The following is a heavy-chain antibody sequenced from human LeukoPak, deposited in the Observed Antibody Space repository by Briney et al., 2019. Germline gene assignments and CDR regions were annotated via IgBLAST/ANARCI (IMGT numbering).Heavy chain of an antibody. CDR1: GISVSGTF. Sequence: GGALRLSCVASGISVSGTFMSWVRPAPGKGLEWVSIMYSGGATHYADSVKVRFSVSRDNVENTLYLQMDNLRVEDTAVYYCARVVTFELDYWGQGTPVTVSS. D-gene: IGHD3-10*01. CDR2: MYSGGAT. J-gene: IGHJ4*02. CDR3: ARVVTFELDY. V-gene: IGHV3-53*01.